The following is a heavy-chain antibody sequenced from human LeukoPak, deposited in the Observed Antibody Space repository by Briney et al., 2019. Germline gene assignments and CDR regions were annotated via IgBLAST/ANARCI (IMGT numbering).Heavy chain of an antibody. V-gene: IGHV3-23*01. CDR1: GFTFSSYS. D-gene: IGHD6-6*01. CDR2: ISGSGGST. CDR3: AKDPIAALPDRFDY. Sequence: AGGSLRLSCAASGFTFSSYSMNWVRQAPGKGLEWVSAISGSGGSTYYADSVKGRFTISRDNSKNTLYLQMNSLRAEDTAVYYCAKDPIAALPDRFDYWGQGTLVTVSS. J-gene: IGHJ4*02.